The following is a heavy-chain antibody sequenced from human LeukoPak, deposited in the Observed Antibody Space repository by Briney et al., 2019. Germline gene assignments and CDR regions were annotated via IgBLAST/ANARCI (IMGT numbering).Heavy chain of an antibody. CDR3: AKDYYGSGSYYNLPWFDP. CDR1: GYTFTSYD. V-gene: IGHV1-2*02. Sequence: ASVKVSCKASGYTFTSYDINWVRQATGQGLEWMGWMNPNSGGTNYAQKVQGRVTMTRDTSIGTAYMELSRLRSDDTAVYYCAKDYYGSGSYYNLPWFDPWGQGTLVTVSS. J-gene: IGHJ5*02. CDR2: MNPNSGGT. D-gene: IGHD3-10*01.